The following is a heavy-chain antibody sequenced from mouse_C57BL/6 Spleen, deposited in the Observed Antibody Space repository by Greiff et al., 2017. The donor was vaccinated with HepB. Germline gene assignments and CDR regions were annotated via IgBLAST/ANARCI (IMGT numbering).Heavy chain of an antibody. J-gene: IGHJ2*01. Sequence: DVKLQESGEGLVKPGGSLKLSCAASGFTFSSYAMSWVRQTPEKRLEWVAYISSGGDYIYYADTVKGRFTISRDNARNTLYLQMSSLKSEDTAMYYCTRGLIYFDYWGQGTTLTVSS. CDR1: GFTFSSYA. V-gene: IGHV5-9-1*02. CDR3: TRGLIYFDY. CDR2: ISSGGDYI. D-gene: IGHD1-1*01.